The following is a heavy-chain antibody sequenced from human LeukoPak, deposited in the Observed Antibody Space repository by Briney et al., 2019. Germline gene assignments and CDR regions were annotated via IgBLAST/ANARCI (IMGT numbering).Heavy chain of an antibody. CDR1: GFTFSNYG. D-gene: IGHD6-19*01. V-gene: IGHV3-30*18. Sequence: GGSLRLSCAASGFTFSNYGIQWVRQAPGKGLEWVAVVSEDGRNKYYADSVKGRFTLSRDNSKTTLYLQTNSLSTQNTAVYHSAKAPGKVLAGVYHYYGMAVWGQGTTVTVPS. J-gene: IGHJ6*02. CDR3: AKAPGKVLAGVYHYYGMAV. CDR2: VSEDGRNK.